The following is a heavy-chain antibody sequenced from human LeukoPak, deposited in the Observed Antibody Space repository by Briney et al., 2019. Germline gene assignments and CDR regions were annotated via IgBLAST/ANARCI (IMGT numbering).Heavy chain of an antibody. V-gene: IGHV3-23*01. CDR1: GFTFSSYA. CDR2: ISGSGGST. J-gene: IGHJ4*02. CDR3: AKKPTVVTEYYFDY. Sequence: GGSLRLSCAASGFTFSSYAMSWVRQAPGKGLEWASAISGSGGSTYYADSVKGRFTISRDNSKNTLYLQMNSLRAEDTAVYYCAKKPTVVTEYYFDYWGQGTLVTVSS. D-gene: IGHD4-23*01.